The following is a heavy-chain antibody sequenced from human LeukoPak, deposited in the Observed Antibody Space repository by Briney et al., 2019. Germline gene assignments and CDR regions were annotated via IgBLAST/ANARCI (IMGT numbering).Heavy chain of an antibody. CDR1: GLTVSSSY. V-gene: IGHV3-53*01. CDR2: IYNDGST. Sequence: RGSLRLSCAASGLTVSSSYMSWVRQAPGKGLEWVSIIYNDGSTYYSDSMKGRFTISRDHSKNTLYLQVNSLRAEDTAMYYCARNILFAFDIWGQGTMVTVSS. J-gene: IGHJ3*02. CDR3: ARNILFAFDI. D-gene: IGHD2/OR15-2a*01.